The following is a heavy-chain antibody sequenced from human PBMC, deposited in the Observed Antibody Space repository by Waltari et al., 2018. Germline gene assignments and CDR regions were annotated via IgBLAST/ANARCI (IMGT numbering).Heavy chain of an antibody. CDR2: ITDTGDGT. Sequence: QLLESGGGLVQPGGSLRLSCATSGFTFSSHAMSWVRQSPGKGLGWVSAITDTGDGTYSADSVKGLFTISRDNSNNTLYLQMNSLRAEDTAIYYCAKDSPILTLWGQGTLVTVSS. J-gene: IGHJ1*01. CDR3: AKDSPILTL. CDR1: GFTFSSHA. D-gene: IGHD2-21*01. V-gene: IGHV3-23*01.